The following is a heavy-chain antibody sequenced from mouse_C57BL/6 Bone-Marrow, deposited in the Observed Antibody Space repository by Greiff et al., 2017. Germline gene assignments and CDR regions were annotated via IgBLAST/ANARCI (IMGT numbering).Heavy chain of an antibody. V-gene: IGHV14-4*01. CDR3: TTWAY. Sequence: EVMLVESGAELVRPGASVKLSCTASGFNIKDDYMHWVKQRPEQGLEWIGWIDPENGDTEYASKFQGKATITADTSSNTAYLPLSSLTSEDTAVYYCTTWAYWGQGTLVTVSA. J-gene: IGHJ3*01. CDR2: IDPENGDT. CDR1: GFNIKDDY.